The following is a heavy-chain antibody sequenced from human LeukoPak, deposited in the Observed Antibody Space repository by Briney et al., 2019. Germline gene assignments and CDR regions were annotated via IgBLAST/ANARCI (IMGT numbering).Heavy chain of an antibody. CDR2: IYYSGST. CDR1: GGSISNYY. CDR3: ARAATSSGWYIGY. V-gene: IGHV4-59*01. D-gene: IGHD6-19*01. Sequence: PSETLSLTCTVSGGSISNYYWSWIRQPPGKGLEWIGYIYYSGSTNYNPSLKSRVTISVDTSKNQFSLKLSSVTAADTAVYYCARAATSSGWYIGYWGQGTLVTVSS. J-gene: IGHJ4*02.